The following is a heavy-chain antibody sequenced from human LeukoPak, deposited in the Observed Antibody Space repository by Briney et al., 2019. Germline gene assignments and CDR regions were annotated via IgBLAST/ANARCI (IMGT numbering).Heavy chain of an antibody. D-gene: IGHD3-10*01. CDR2: IYYSGST. Sequence: SSETLSLTCTVSGGSISSYYWSWIRQPPGKGLEWIGYIYYSGSTNYNPSLKSRVTISVDTSKNQFSLKLSSVTAADTAVYYCARGQWSPDYYGSGGGAFDIWGQGTMVTVSS. J-gene: IGHJ3*02. CDR1: GGSISSYY. CDR3: ARGQWSPDYYGSGGGAFDI. V-gene: IGHV4-59*01.